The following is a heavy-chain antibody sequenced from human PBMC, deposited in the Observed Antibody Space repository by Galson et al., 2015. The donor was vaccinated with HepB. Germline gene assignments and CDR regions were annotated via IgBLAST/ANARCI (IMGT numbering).Heavy chain of an antibody. CDR2: IKSKTDGGTT. D-gene: IGHD2-21*02. V-gene: IGHV3-15*01. CDR3: TTLLAYCGGDCYPPYYYYGMDV. CDR1: GFTFSNAW. J-gene: IGHJ6*02. Sequence: SLRLSCAASGFTFSNAWMSWVRQAPGKGLEWVGRIKSKTDGGTTDYAAPVKGRFTVSRDDSKNTLYLQMNSLKTEDTAVYYCTTLLAYCGGDCYPPYYYYGMDVWGQGTTVTVSS.